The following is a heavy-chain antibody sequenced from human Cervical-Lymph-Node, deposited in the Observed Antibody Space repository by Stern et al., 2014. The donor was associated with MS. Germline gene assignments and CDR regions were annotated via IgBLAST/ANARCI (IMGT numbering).Heavy chain of an antibody. Sequence: VQLVESGSEVRKPGASVMVSCRSSRYPLSDAFIHWVRQAPGQGLEWVGWISPKNGGTKYAQKFQGRVTMTRDTSIGVVHMELMDFQFEDTAVYFCARSSNVGAAPLSPLDDWGQGTTVTVS. V-gene: IGHV1-2*02. J-gene: IGHJ6*02. D-gene: IGHD3-10*01. CDR3: ARSSNVGAAPLSPLDD. CDR2: ISPKNGGT. CDR1: RYPLSDAF.